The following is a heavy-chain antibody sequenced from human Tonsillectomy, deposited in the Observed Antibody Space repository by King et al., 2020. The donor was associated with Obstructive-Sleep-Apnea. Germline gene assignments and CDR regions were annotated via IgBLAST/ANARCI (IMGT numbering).Heavy chain of an antibody. V-gene: IGHV1-8*01. CDR2: MNPNSGNT. D-gene: IGHD3-10*01. Sequence: VQLVESGAEVKKPGASVKVSCKASGYTFTSYDINWVRQATGQGLEWVVWMNPNSGNTGYAQKFQGRVTITRNTSISTAYMELSSLSSEDTAVYYCARVLRGRGVPGGYWGQGTLVTVSS. CDR3: ARVLRGRGVPGGY. CDR1: GYTFTSYD. J-gene: IGHJ4*02.